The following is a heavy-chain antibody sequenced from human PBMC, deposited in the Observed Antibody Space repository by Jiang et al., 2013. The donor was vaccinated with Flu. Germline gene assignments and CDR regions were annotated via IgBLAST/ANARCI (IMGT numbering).Heavy chain of an antibody. CDR2: IYSTGNT. CDR1: GASMTDDGYY. J-gene: IGHJ3*01. D-gene: IGHD4-11*01. CDR3: ARSKRSDGLDF. V-gene: IGHV4-61*02. Sequence: GSGLVKPSQTLALTCAVSGASMTDDGYYWTWIRQPAGKGLEWIGRIYSTGNTDSNPSLKSRVTVSVDTSKNQLYLKLSSVTAADTAVYYCARSKRSDGLDFWGPGTMVTVSS.